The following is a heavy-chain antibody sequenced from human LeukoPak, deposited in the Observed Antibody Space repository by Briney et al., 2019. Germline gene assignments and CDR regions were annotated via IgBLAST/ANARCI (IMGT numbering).Heavy chain of an antibody. D-gene: IGHD3-3*01. CDR3: ARDYDFWSGYFDY. V-gene: IGHV3-30-3*01. CDR1: GFTFSSYA. Sequence: GGSLRLSCAASGFTFSSYAMHWVRQAPGKGLEWVAVISYDGSNKYYADSVKGRFTISRDNSKNTLYLQTNSLRAEDTAVYYCARDYDFWSGYFDYWGQGTLVTVSS. CDR2: ISYDGSNK. J-gene: IGHJ4*02.